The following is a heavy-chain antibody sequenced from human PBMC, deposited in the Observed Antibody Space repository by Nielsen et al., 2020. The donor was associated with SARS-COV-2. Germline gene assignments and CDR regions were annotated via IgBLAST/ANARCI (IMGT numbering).Heavy chain of an antibody. D-gene: IGHD4-17*01. V-gene: IGHV3-30*02. CDR3: ATLAVTSGVGYYGMDV. J-gene: IGHJ6*02. CDR2: IWYDGSNK. CDR1: GFTFSSYG. Sequence: GGSLRLSCAASGFTFSSYGMHWVRQAPGKGLEWVAVIWYDGSNKYYADSVKGRFTISRDNSKNTLYLQMNSLRAEDTALYYCATLAVTSGVGYYGMDVWGQGTTVTVSS.